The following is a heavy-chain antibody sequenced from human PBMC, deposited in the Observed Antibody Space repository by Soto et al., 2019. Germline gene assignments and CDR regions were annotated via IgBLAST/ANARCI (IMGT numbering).Heavy chain of an antibody. V-gene: IGHV4-39*01. D-gene: IGHD6-19*01. CDR1: GGSISSSSYY. J-gene: IGHJ4*02. CDR2: IYYSGST. Sequence: QLQLQESGPGLVKPSETLSLTCTVSGGSISSSSYYWGWIRQPPGKGLEWIGSIYYSGSTYYNPSLKSRVTISVDTSKNQFSLKLSSVTAADTAVYYCACIARIAVAGPIDYWGQGTLVTVSS. CDR3: ACIARIAVAGPIDY.